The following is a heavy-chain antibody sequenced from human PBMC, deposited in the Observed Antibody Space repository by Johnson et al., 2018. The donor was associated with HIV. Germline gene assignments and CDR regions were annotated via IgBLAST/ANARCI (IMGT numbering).Heavy chain of an antibody. J-gene: IGHJ3*02. CDR3: ARDRAAAGPDAFDI. Sequence: VQLVESGGGLIQPGGSLRLSCADSGFTVSSNYMSWVRQAPGKGLEWVSVIYSGGSTYYADSVQGRFTISRDNSKNTLYLQMNSLRAEDTAVYYCARDRAAAGPDAFDIWGQGTMVTVSS. D-gene: IGHD6-13*01. CDR2: IYSGGST. V-gene: IGHV3-53*01. CDR1: GFTVSSNY.